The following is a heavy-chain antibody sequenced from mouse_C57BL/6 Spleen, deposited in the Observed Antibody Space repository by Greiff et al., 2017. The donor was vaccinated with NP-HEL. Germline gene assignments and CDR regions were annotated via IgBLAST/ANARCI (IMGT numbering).Heavy chain of an antibody. CDR1: GYTFTSYW. CDR3: ARFYGNYDD. D-gene: IGHD2-1*01. CDR2: IDPSDSYT. J-gene: IGHJ2*01. V-gene: IGHV1-69*01. Sequence: QVQLQQPGAELVMPGASVKLSCKASGYTFTSYWMHWVKQRPGQGLEWIGEIDPSDSYTNYNQKFKGKSTLTVDKSSSTAYMQLSSLTSEDSAVYYCARFYGNYDDWGRGTTLTVSS.